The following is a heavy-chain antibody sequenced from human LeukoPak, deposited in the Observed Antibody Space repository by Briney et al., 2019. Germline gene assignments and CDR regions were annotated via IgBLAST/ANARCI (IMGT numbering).Heavy chain of an antibody. J-gene: IGHJ4*02. D-gene: IGHD3-16*01. CDR2: IYHSGTT. V-gene: IGHV4-38-2*02. Sequence: SETLSLTCTVSGYSISSGYFWGWIRQPPGKGLEWIGSIYHSGTTYYNPSLKSRVTISVDTSKNQFSLKLTSVTAADTAVYYCARRRRGADYWGQGTLVTVSS. CDR1: GYSISSGYF. CDR3: ARRRRGADY.